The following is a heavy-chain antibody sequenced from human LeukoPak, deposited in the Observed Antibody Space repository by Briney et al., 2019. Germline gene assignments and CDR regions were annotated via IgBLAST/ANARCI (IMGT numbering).Heavy chain of an antibody. CDR2: FDPEDGET. J-gene: IGHJ4*02. Sequence: GASVKVSCKVSGYTLTELSMHWVRQAPGKGLEWMGDFDPEDGETIYAQKFQGRVTMTEDTSTDTAYMELSSLRSEDTAVYYCATRIVLRFLEWIPFDYWGQGTLVTVSS. D-gene: IGHD3-3*01. CDR1: GYTLTELS. V-gene: IGHV1-24*01. CDR3: ATRIVLRFLEWIPFDY.